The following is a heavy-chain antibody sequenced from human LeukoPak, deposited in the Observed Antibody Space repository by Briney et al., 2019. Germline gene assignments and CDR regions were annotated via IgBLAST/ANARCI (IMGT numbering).Heavy chain of an antibody. CDR1: GMTFSNHW. J-gene: IGHJ4*02. V-gene: IGHV3-74*01. Sequence: GGSLRPSCAASGMTFSNHWMHWVRQAPGKGLAWVSLIKTDGRTTIYADSVKGRFTISRDDGKSTLYLQMNSLRAEDTAIYYCTTGPSFGYEWWGQGTVVTVSS. D-gene: IGHD3-22*01. CDR3: TTGPSFGYEW. CDR2: IKTDGRTT.